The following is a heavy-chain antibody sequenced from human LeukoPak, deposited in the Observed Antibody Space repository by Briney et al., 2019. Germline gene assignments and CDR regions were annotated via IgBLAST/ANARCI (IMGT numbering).Heavy chain of an antibody. D-gene: IGHD3-22*01. J-gene: IGHJ4*02. CDR2: ICGGGCGT. Sequence: WGALRLSFAASGFTLCSYCMSWVRQAPGEGLEGVSAICGGGCGTSYAASVKGRFTISRDNSRDTVYLHMNSLRAEDTALYYCATREKGYYYDSSAYYSPHYFDYWGQGTLVTVSS. V-gene: IGHV3-23*01. CDR3: ATREKGYYYDSSAYYSPHYFDY. CDR1: GFTLCSYC.